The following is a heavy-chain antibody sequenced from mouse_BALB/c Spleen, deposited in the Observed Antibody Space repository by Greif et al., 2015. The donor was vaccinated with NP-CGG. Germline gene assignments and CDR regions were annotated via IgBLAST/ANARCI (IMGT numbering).Heavy chain of an antibody. CDR2: INPSNGGT. V-gene: IGHV1S81*02. CDR1: GYTFTSYY. J-gene: IGHJ2*01. CDR3: TTGDY. Sequence: QVQLQQSGAELVKPGASVKLSCKASGYTFTSYYMYWVKQRPGQGLEWIGEINPSNGGTNFNEKFKSKATLTVDKSSSTAYMQLRSLTPEDSAVYYCTTGDYWGQGTTLTVSS.